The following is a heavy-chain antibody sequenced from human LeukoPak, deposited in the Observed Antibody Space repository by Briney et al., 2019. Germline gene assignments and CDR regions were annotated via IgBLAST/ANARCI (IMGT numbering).Heavy chain of an antibody. CDR1: GGTFSRFA. CDR3: ARGGVSGWFDP. V-gene: IGHV1-69*13. D-gene: IGHD2-8*01. J-gene: IGHJ5*02. CDR2: IIPIVGTA. Sequence: ASVKVSCKASGGTFSRFAINWVRQAPGQGLEWMGGIIPIVGTANYAQKFQGRVTITADESTSTAYMELSSQTSDDTAVYYCARGGVSGWFDPWGRGTLVTVSS.